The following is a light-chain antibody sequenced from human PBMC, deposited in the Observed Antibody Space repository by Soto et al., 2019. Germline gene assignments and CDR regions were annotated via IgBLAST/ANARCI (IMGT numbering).Light chain of an antibody. J-gene: IGKJ1*01. CDR2: KAS. Sequence: DIQMTQSPSTLSASVGDRVTITCRTSQSISSWLAWYQQKPGKAPKLLIYKASGLESGVPSRFSVSGSGTEFTLTISSLQPDDFATYYCQQYNSYPWTFGQGTKVEIK. CDR3: QQYNSYPWT. CDR1: QSISSW. V-gene: IGKV1-5*03.